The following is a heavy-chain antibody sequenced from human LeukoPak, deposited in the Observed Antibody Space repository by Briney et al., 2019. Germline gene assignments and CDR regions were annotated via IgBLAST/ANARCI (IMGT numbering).Heavy chain of an antibody. CDR2: INENGSEK. J-gene: IGHJ4*02. Sequence: GGSLRLSCAASGLTFNNYWMSWVRQAPGKGLEWVANINENGSEKYYVGSVKGRFTISRDNAKSSLYLQMNSLRAEDTALYYCARDPVPTLWGQGTLVIVSS. V-gene: IGHV3-7*01. CDR1: GLTFNNYW. CDR3: ARDPVPTL.